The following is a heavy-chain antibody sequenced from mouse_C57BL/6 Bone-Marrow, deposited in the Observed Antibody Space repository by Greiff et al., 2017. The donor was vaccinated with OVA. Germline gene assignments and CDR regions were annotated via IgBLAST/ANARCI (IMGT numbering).Heavy chain of an antibody. J-gene: IGHJ3*01. Sequence: VQLQQPGAELVKPGASVKVSCKASGHTFNSYWMHWVKQRPGQGLEWIGRIHPSDSDTNYNQKFKGKATLTVDKSSSTAYRQLSSLTSEDSAVYYCAIAIYYDYDGFAYWGQGTLVTVSA. D-gene: IGHD2-4*01. CDR3: AIAIYYDYDGFAY. CDR2: IHPSDSDT. CDR1: GHTFNSYW. V-gene: IGHV1-74*01.